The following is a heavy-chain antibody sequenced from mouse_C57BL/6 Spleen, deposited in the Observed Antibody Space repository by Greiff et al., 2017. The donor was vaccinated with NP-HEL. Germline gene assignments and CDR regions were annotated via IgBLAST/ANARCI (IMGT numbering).Heavy chain of an antibody. J-gene: IGHJ4*01. CDR1: GYTFTSYW. CDR3: ARGDYGYSYYAMDY. V-gene: IGHV1-53*01. D-gene: IGHD2-2*01. CDR2: INPSNGGT. Sequence: QVHVKQPGTELVKPGASVKLSCKASGYTFTSYWMHWVKQRPGQGLEWIGNINPSNGGTNYNEKFKSKATLTVDKSSSTAYMQLSSLTSEDSAVYYCARGDYGYSYYAMDYWGQGTSVTVSS.